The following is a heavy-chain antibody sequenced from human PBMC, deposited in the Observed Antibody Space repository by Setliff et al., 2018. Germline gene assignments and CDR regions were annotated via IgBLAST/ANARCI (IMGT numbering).Heavy chain of an antibody. Sequence: PSETLSLTCTVSGASISSGTYYWAWIRQPPGKGLEWIGRIHYRGTTYSNASLASRLTISVDTAKNQFSLKLTSVTAADTAVYYCARASGGARGVFFDYWGQGTLVTAPQ. CDR3: ARASGGARGVFFDY. D-gene: IGHD3-10*01. V-gene: IGHV4-39*01. CDR2: IHYRGTT. J-gene: IGHJ4*02. CDR1: GASISSGTYY.